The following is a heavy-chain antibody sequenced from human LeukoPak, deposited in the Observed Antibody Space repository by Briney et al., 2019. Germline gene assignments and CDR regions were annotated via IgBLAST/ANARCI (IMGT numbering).Heavy chain of an antibody. V-gene: IGHV4-34*01. J-gene: IGHJ6*02. CDR2: ITHRGST. Sequence: SETLSLTCAVYGGSFSGYYWSWVRQPPGKGLEWMGEITHRGSTNYNASLKSRVTISADTTKNQFSLMLSSVTAADTAVYYCARLSHIAEAGAYSYHSLTIWSQGTTVTVSS. CDR3: ARLSHIAEAGAYSYHSLTI. D-gene: IGHD6-13*01. CDR1: GGSFSGYY.